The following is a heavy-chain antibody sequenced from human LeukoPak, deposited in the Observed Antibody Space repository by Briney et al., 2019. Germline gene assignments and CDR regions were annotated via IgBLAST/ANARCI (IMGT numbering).Heavy chain of an antibody. V-gene: IGHV3-30-3*01. CDR2: ISYDGSNK. J-gene: IGHJ4*02. CDR1: GFTFSSYA. D-gene: IGHD7-27*01. Sequence: GGSLRLSCAASGFTFSSYAMHWVRQAPGKGLEWVAVISYDGSNKYYADSVKGRFTISRDNSKNTLYLQMNSLRAEDTAVYYCATVRRNWGIDYWGQGTLVTASS. CDR3: ATVRRNWGIDY.